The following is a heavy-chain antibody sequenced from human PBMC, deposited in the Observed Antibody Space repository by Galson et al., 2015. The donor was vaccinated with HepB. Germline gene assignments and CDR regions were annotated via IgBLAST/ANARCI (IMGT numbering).Heavy chain of an antibody. CDR1: GFTFSSYS. CDR2: ISSSSSYI. Sequence: SLRLSCAASGFTFSSYSMNWVRQAPGKGLEWVSSISSSSSYIYYADSVKGRFTISRDNAKNSLYLQMNSLRAEDTAVYYCARELAVPTDYYYYYGMDVWGQGTTVTVSS. D-gene: IGHD6-19*01. J-gene: IGHJ6*02. V-gene: IGHV3-21*01. CDR3: ARELAVPTDYYYYYGMDV.